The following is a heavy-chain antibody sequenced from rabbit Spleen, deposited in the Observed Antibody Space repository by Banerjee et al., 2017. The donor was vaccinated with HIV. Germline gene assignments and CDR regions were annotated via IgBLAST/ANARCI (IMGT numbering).Heavy chain of an antibody. V-gene: IGHV1S45*01. CDR3: ARDLPDIIGWNFGF. Sequence: QEQLVESGGGLVQPGGSLKLSCTASGFSFSSKAVMCWVRQAPGKGLEWIACIDTGDANTYYATWARGRFTISRASSTTVFLQMTSLTAADTATYFCARDLPDIIGWNFGFWGPGTLVTVS. D-gene: IGHD1-1*01. CDR2: IDTGDANT. J-gene: IGHJ4*02. CDR1: GFSFSSKAV.